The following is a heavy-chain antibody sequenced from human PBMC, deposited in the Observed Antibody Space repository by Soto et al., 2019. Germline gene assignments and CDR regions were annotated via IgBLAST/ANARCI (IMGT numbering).Heavy chain of an antibody. CDR3: ARQGFGPLHGLVDV. D-gene: IGHD3-10*01. CDR2: VHHSWGS. J-gene: IGHJ6*02. CDR1: GGSISSYY. Sequence: QVQLQESGPGLVKPSETLSLSCTVSGGSISSYYWSWFRQSPGKRMEWIGYVHHSWGSSYNPSLQSRVAISLDTSKSKFSLTVTFVTATDTAVYYCARQGFGPLHGLVDVWGQGTTVTVSS. V-gene: IGHV4-59*08.